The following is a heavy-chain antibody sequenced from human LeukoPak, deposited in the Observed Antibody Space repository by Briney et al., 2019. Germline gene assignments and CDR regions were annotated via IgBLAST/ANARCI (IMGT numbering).Heavy chain of an antibody. Sequence: ASVKVSCKASGYTFTGYYMHWVRQAPGQGLEWMGWINPNSGGTNYAQKFQGRVTMTRDTSISTAYMELSRLRSEDTAVYYCARGDRGSYGYFHFDYWGQGTLVTVSS. D-gene: IGHD5-18*01. CDR3: ARGDRGSYGYFHFDY. CDR1: GYTFTGYY. CDR2: INPNSGGT. V-gene: IGHV1-2*02. J-gene: IGHJ4*02.